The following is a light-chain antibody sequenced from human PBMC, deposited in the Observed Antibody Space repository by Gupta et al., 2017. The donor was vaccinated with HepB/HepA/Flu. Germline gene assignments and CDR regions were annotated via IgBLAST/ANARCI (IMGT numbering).Light chain of an antibody. CDR1: NIGSKS. CDR2: DDS. Sequence: SYVLTQPPSVSVAPGKTARIPCGGNNIGSKSVHWYQQKPGQAPVLVVYDDSGRPSGIPERFSGSNSGNTATLTISRVGAGDEADFYCQVWDSSSDHRVFGTGTKVTVL. V-gene: IGLV3-21*03. J-gene: IGLJ1*01. CDR3: QVWDSSSDHRV.